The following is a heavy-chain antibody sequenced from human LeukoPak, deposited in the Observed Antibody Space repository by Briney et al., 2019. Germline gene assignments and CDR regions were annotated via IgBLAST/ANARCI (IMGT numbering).Heavy chain of an antibody. CDR2: IIPIFGTA. J-gene: IGHJ6*03. V-gene: IGHV1-69*05. D-gene: IGHD7-27*01. CDR3: ARGKVTGSRNYYYYYMDV. Sequence: GASAKVSCKASGGTFSSYAISWVRQAPGQGLEWMGGIIPIFGTANYAQKFQGRVTITTDESTSTAYMELSSLRSEDTAVYYCARGKVTGSRNYYYYYMDVWGKGTTVTVSS. CDR1: GGTFSSYA.